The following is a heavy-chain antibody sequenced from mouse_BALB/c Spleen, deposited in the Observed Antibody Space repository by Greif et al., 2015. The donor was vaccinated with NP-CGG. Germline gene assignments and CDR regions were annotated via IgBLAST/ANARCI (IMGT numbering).Heavy chain of an antibody. CDR2: IRLKSNNYAT. V-gene: IGHV6-6*02. J-gene: IGHJ2*01. CDR3: TRYDDSLDY. CDR1: GFTFSNYW. D-gene: IGHD2-12*01. Sequence: DVKLQESGGGLVQPGGSMKLSCVASGFTFSNYWMNWVRQSPEKGLEWVAEIRLKSNNYATHYAESVKGRFTISRDDSKSSVFLQMNNLRAEDTGIYYCTRYDDSLDYCGQGTTLTVSS.